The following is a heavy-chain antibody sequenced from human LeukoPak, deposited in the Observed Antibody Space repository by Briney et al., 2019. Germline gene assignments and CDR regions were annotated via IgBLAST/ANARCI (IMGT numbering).Heavy chain of an antibody. Sequence: GGSLRLSCAASGFTFSSYAMHWVRQAPGKGLEWVGFIRSKAYGGTTEYAASVKGRFTISRDDSKSIAYLQMNSLKTEDTAVYYCTRGWGVRGDRFDYWGQGTLVTVSS. J-gene: IGHJ4*02. CDR1: GFTFSSYA. CDR2: IRSKAYGGTT. CDR3: TRGWGVRGDRFDY. V-gene: IGHV3-49*04. D-gene: IGHD3-10*01.